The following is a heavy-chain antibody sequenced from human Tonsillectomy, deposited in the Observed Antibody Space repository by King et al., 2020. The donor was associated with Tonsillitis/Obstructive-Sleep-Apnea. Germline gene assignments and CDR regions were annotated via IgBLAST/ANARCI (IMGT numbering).Heavy chain of an antibody. CDR2: LVPIFGTA. V-gene: IGHV1-69*01. J-gene: IGHJ4*02. D-gene: IGHD3/OR15-3a*01. CDR3: ASAPSNDFWTGENYYFDY. Sequence: SGAEVKKPGSSVKVSCKAYGGTFSSYAISWVRQAPGQGLAWVGGLVPIFGTANYAQKFQDRVTITADESTSTAYLELSSLRSEDTAVYYCASAPSNDFWTGENYYFDYCGQGTLVTVSS. CDR1: GGTFSSYA.